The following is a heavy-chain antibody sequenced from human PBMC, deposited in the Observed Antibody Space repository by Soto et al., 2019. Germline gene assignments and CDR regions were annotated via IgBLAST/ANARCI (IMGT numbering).Heavy chain of an antibody. Sequence: EVQLLESGGGLVQPGGSLRLSCAASGFTFSSYAMGWVRQAPEKGLEWVSSISDSGGSTYYADSVKGRFTISRDNSKNTLYLQMDSLRAEDTAVYFCAKDPGAYSYGYRFDSWGQGSLVAVSS. CDR3: AKDPGAYSYGYRFDS. J-gene: IGHJ4*02. CDR2: ISDSGGST. D-gene: IGHD5-18*01. V-gene: IGHV3-23*01. CDR1: GFTFSSYA.